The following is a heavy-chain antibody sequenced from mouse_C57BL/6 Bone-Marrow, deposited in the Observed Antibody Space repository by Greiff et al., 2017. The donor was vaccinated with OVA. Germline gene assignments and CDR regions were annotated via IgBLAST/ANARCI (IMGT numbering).Heavy chain of an antibody. D-gene: IGHD1-1*01. CDR2: IYPGSGNT. Sequence: QVQLQQSGAELVRPGASVKLSCKASGYTFTDYYINWVKQRTGQGLEWIARIYPGSGNTYYNEKFKGKATLTAEKSSSTAYMQLSSLTSEDSAVYYCARADYYDSSYDAMDFWGQGTSVTVSS. J-gene: IGHJ4*01. V-gene: IGHV1-76*01. CDR3: ARADYYDSSYDAMDF. CDR1: GYTFTDYY.